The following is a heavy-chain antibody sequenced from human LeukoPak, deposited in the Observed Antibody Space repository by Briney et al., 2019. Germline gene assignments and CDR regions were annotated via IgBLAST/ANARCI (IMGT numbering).Heavy chain of an antibody. CDR1: GGSISSSSYY. CDR2: IYYSGST. Sequence: PSETLSLTCTVSGGSISSSSYYWGWIRQPPGKGLEWIGSIYYSGSTSYNPSLKSRVTISVDTSKNQFSLKLSSVTAADTAVYYCASPWETVAANWYFDLWGRGTLVTVSS. V-gene: IGHV4-39*07. CDR3: ASPWETVAANWYFDL. D-gene: IGHD2-15*01. J-gene: IGHJ2*01.